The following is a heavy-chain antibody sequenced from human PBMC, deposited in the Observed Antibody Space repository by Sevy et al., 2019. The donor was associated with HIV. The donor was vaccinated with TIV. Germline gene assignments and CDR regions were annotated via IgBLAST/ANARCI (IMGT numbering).Heavy chain of an antibody. Sequence: GGSLRLSCAASGFTFSSYAMHWIRQAPGKGLEWVAVISYDGSNKYYADSVKGRFTISRDNSKNTLYLQMNSLRAEDTAVYYCARGGGSGSYYGSGFDYWGQGTLVTVSS. D-gene: IGHD1-26*01. CDR2: ISYDGSNK. CDR3: ARGGGSGSYYGSGFDY. J-gene: IGHJ4*02. CDR1: GFTFSSYA. V-gene: IGHV3-30-3*01.